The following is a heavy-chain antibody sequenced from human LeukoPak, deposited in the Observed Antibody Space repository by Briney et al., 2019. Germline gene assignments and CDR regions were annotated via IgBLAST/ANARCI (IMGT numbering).Heavy chain of an antibody. Sequence: GGSLRLSCAVSGFTFSSYWMNWVRLAPGKGLEWVANIKQDGSQKYYVDSVKGRFTIPRDNAKNSLYLQLNSLRAEDTAVYYCARDESGDSYGLYWGQGTLVTVSS. CDR2: IKQDGSQK. J-gene: IGHJ4*02. CDR1: GFTFSSYW. CDR3: ARDESGDSYGLY. V-gene: IGHV3-7*05. D-gene: IGHD5-18*01.